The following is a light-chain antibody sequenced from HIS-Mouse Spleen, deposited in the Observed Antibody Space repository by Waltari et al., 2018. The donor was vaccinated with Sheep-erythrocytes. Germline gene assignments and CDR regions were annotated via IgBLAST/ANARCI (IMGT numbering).Light chain of an antibody. CDR2: DVS. CDR1: SSDVGGYNY. CDR3: CSYAGSYNHV. Sequence: QYALTQPRSVSGSPGQSVTISCTGTSSDVGGYNYVSWYQQHPGKAPKLMIYDVSNRPSGVPDLFSGSKSGNTASLTISGLQAEDEADYYCCSYAGSYNHVFATGTKVTVL. J-gene: IGLJ1*01. V-gene: IGLV2-11*01.